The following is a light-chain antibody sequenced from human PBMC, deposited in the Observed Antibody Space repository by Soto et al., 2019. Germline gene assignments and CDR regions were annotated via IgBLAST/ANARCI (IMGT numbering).Light chain of an antibody. CDR3: QRYNSAPRT. CDR1: QTISNW. Sequence: DIQMTQSPSTLSASVGDRVTITCRASQTISNWLAWYQQKPGKAPRVLIFDASTLDGGVPSRFSGRRSGTDLTLTISSLQPSDFATYYCQRYNSAPRTFDGGTKVDIK. CDR2: DAS. J-gene: IGKJ4*01. V-gene: IGKV1-5*01.